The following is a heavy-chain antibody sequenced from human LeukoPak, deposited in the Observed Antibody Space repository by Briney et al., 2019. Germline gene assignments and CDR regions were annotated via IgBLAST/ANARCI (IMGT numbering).Heavy chain of an antibody. CDR3: AKDYSSSWYYFDY. CDR2: ISGSGGST. CDR1: GFTFSSYA. V-gene: IGHV3-23*01. Sequence: GGSLRLSRAASGFTFSSYAMSWVRQAPGKGLEWVSAISGSGGSTYYADSVKGRFTISRDNSKNTLYLQMNSLRAEDTAVYYCAKDYSSSWYYFDYWGQGTLVTVSS. J-gene: IGHJ4*02. D-gene: IGHD6-13*01.